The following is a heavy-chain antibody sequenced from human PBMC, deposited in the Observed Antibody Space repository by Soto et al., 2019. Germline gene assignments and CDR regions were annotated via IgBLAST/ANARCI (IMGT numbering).Heavy chain of an antibody. CDR2: INPNSGGT. V-gene: IGHV1-2*04. CDR1: GYTFTGYY. CDR3: ARGGRPSAYTLLETYYSSYGTDV. D-gene: IGHD1-1*01. Sequence: GPSVKVSCKASGYTFTGYYMHWVRQAPGQGLEWMGWINPNSGGTNYAQKFQGWVTMTRDTSISTAYMELSRLRSDDTAVYYCARGGRPSAYTLLETYYSSYGTDVWGQGTTVTLSS. J-gene: IGHJ6*02.